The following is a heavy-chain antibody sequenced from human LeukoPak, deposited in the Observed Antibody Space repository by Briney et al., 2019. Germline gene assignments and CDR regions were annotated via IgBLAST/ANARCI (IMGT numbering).Heavy chain of an antibody. CDR3: ARGVYIAAAQYAY. CDR1: GGSISSYY. V-gene: IGHV4-59*01. J-gene: IGHJ4*02. D-gene: IGHD6-13*01. CDR2: IYYSGTT. Sequence: SETLSLTCTVSGGSISSYYWSWIRQPPGKGLEWIGYIYYSGTTNYNPSLKSRVTISVNTSKNQFSLKLSSVTAADTAVYYCARGVYIAAAQYAYWGQGTLVTVSS.